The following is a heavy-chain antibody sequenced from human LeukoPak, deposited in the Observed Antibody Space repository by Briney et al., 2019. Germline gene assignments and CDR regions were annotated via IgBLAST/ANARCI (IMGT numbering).Heavy chain of an antibody. Sequence: GGSLRLSCAASRFTFSSYWMHWVRQAPGKGLVWVSLINSDGSSTGYADSVKGRFTISRDNAKNTLYLQMNSLRPEDTAVYYCARAGYSSGWYGINYWGQGTLVTVSS. V-gene: IGHV3-74*01. CDR3: ARAGYSSGWYGINY. CDR1: RFTFSSYW. D-gene: IGHD6-19*01. J-gene: IGHJ4*02. CDR2: INSDGSST.